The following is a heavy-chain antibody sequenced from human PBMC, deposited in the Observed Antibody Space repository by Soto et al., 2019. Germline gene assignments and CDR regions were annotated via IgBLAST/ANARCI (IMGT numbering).Heavy chain of an antibody. CDR1: GFSLSTSGVG. D-gene: IGHD1-26*01. Sequence: QITLKESGPTLVKPTQTLTLTCTFSGFSLSTSGVGVGWIRQPPGKALEWLALISWDDDKRYSPSLKSRLTITTDTSKNQVVLTMTNMDPVDTATYYCAHRPRIVGATRYWYFDRWGRGTLVTVSS. V-gene: IGHV2-5*02. CDR2: ISWDDDK. CDR3: AHRPRIVGATRYWYFDR. J-gene: IGHJ2*01.